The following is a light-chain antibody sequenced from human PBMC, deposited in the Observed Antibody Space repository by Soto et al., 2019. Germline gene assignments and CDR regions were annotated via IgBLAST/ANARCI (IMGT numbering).Light chain of an antibody. V-gene: IGKV1-17*03. CDR1: HAIGTS. Sequence: DIQMTQSPSAMSSSVGDRVTITCRASHAIGTSLAWFQQIPGKLPKRLIYTASTLQTGVPARFSGSGSGTEFTLTISSLQPEDFATYYCLQHSSYPLTFGGGTKVEIK. CDR3: LQHSSYPLT. J-gene: IGKJ4*01. CDR2: TAS.